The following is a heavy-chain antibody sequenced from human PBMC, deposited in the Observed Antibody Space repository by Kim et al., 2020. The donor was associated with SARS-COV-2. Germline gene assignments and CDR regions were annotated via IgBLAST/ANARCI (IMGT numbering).Heavy chain of an antibody. D-gene: IGHD2-21*02. V-gene: IGHV3-48*01. CDR3: ARGRCDWTVDY. CDR2: MSSDASRI. CDR1: EFTLSSYD. Sequence: GGSLRLSCAASEFTLSSYDMKWFRQAPGKGLEWLAYMSSDASRIHYGGSVEGRFTISRDSAKNSLYLQMNSLRGEDTAMYYCARGRCDWTVDYWGQGTLVTVSS. J-gene: IGHJ4*02.